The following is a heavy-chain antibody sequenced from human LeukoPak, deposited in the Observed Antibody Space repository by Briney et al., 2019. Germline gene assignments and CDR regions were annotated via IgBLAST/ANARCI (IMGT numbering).Heavy chain of an antibody. CDR1: GYTFTGYY. Sequence: ASVKVSCKASGYTFTGYYMHWVRQAPGQGLEWMEWINPNSGGTNYAQKFQGRVTMTRDTSISTAYMELSRLRSDDTAVYYCARVRRRYYYDSSGFAFDIWGQGTMVTVSS. CDR3: ARVRRRYYYDSSGFAFDI. V-gene: IGHV1-2*02. J-gene: IGHJ3*02. D-gene: IGHD3-22*01. CDR2: INPNSGGT.